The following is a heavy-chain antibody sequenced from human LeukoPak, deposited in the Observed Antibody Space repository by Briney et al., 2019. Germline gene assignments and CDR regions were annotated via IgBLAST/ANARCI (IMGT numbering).Heavy chain of an antibody. CDR1: GFTFSDYC. CDR2: ISDSGSTI. D-gene: IGHD2-2*01. J-gene: IGHJ4*02. CDR3: ARAGVGYCSGTSCYDC. V-gene: IGHV3-11*01. Sequence: GGSLRLSCTASGFTFSDYCMNWIRQAPGKGLEWVSYISDSGSTIYYADSVKARFTISRDNAKNSLYLQMNSLRAEDTAVYYCARAGVGYCSGTSCYDCWGQGTLVTVSS.